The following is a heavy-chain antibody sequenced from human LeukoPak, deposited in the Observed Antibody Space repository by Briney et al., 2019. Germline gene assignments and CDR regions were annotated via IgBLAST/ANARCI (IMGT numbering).Heavy chain of an antibody. Sequence: PSETLSLTCTVSGVSMRTYYWSWIRQPPGKGLEWIGYVSYSGSTDYNPPLKSRLTISIDTSETQFSLKLTSVTAADTAIYYCASQGSDSGWFYFWGQGTLVTVSS. V-gene: IGHV4-59*08. CDR1: GVSMRTYY. CDR3: ASQGSDSGWFYF. J-gene: IGHJ4*02. CDR2: VSYSGST. D-gene: IGHD6-19*01.